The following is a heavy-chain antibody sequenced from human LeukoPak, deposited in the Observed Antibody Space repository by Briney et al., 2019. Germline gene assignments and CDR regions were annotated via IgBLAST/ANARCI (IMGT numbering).Heavy chain of an antibody. CDR2: IYYSGST. J-gene: IGHJ5*02. CDR1: GGSISSSSYY. Sequence: SPETLSLTCIVPGGSISSSSYYWGWIRQPPGKGLEWIGSIYYSGSTYYNPSLKSRVTISVDTSKNQFSLKLSSVTAADTAVYYWARHPLSSSYWFDPWGQGTLVTVPS. CDR3: ARHPLSSSYWFDP. V-gene: IGHV4-39*01. D-gene: IGHD6-6*01.